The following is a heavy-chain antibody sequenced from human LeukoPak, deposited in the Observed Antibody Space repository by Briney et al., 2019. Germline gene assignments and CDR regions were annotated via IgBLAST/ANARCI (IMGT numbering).Heavy chain of an antibody. CDR2: MNPNSGNT. CDR1: GYTFTSYD. J-gene: IGHJ4*02. Sequence: ASVKVSCKASGYTFTSYDINWVRQATGQGLEWMGWMNPNSGNTGYAQKFQGRVTMTRNASISTAYMELSSLRSEDTAVYYCARGQEAKGAPLPQRGYSGYDDDYWGQGTLVTVSS. V-gene: IGHV1-8*01. D-gene: IGHD5-12*01. CDR3: ARGQEAKGAPLPQRGYSGYDDDY.